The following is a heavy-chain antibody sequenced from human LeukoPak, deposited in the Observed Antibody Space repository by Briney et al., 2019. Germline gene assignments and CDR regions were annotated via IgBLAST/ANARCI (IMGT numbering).Heavy chain of an antibody. Sequence: GGSLRLSCAASGFTFSSYAMHWVRQAPGKGLEYVSAISSNGGSTYYANPVKGRFTISRDNSKNTLYLQMGSLRAEDMAVYYCARERRDGYNYWYDWGQGTLVTVSS. CDR3: ARERRDGYNYWYD. CDR1: GFTFSSYA. J-gene: IGHJ4*02. D-gene: IGHD5-24*01. V-gene: IGHV3-64*01. CDR2: ISSNGGST.